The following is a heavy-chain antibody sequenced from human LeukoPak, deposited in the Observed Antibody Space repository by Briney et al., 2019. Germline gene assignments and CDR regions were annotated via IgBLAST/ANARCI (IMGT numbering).Heavy chain of an antibody. D-gene: IGHD3-22*01. CDR1: GGTFSSYA. Sequence: ASVKVSCKASGGTFSSYAISWVRQAPGQGLEWMGIINPSGGSTSYAQRFQGRVTMTRDMSTSTVYMELSSLRSEDTAVYHCARGYYYDSSGYRTRRDYYYYYMDVWGKGTTVTVSS. CDR3: ARGYYYDSSGYRTRRDYYYYYMDV. CDR2: INPSGGST. J-gene: IGHJ6*03. V-gene: IGHV1-46*01.